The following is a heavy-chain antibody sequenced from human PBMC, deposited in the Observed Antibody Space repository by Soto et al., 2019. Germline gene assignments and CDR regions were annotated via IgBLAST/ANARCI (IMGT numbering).Heavy chain of an antibody. CDR3: SCGKSDPCSGYYPPNWFEP. CDR2: IYNRGSV. V-gene: IGHV4-59*01. D-gene: IGHD3-3*01. CDR1: GDSIGSYH. Sequence: SETLSLTWVVSGDSIGSYHWNWLRQPPGRGLEWIGYIYNRGSVRYNPSLTSRVNISVDRSRNQFTLSLSPVTAADTAMYYGSCGKSDPCSGYYPPNWFEPWGPGTLCTASS. J-gene: IGHJ5*02.